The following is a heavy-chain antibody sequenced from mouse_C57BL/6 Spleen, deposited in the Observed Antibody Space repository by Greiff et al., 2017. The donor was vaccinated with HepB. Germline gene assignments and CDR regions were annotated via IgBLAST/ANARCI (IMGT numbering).Heavy chain of an antibody. Sequence: EVKLMESGGDLVKPGGSLKLSCAASGFTFSSYGMSWVRQTPDKRLEWVATISSGGSYTYYPDSVKGRFTISRDNAKNTLYLQMSSLKSEDTAMYYCARGGWNYGRGDAMDYWGQGTSVTVSS. CDR3: ARGGWNYGRGDAMDY. J-gene: IGHJ4*01. CDR2: ISSGGSYT. V-gene: IGHV5-6*01. CDR1: GFTFSSYG. D-gene: IGHD1-1*01.